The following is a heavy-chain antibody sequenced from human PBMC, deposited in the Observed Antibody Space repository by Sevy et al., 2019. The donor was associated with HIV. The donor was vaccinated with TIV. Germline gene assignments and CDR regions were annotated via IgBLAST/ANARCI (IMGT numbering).Heavy chain of an antibody. Sequence: GESLKISCKGSGYSFSSHWIDWVRQMPGKGLEWMGIIYPGDSDTRYSPSFQGQVTISADKSISTAYLQWSSLKASDTAMYYCARTAIVGAIDYNWFDPWGQGTLVTVSS. J-gene: IGHJ5*02. D-gene: IGHD1-26*01. CDR2: IYPGDSDT. CDR3: ARTAIVGAIDYNWFDP. V-gene: IGHV5-51*01. CDR1: GYSFSSHW.